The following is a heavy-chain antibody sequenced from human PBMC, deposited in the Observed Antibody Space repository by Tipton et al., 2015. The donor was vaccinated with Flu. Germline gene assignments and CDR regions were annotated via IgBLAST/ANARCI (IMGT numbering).Heavy chain of an antibody. Sequence: LRLSCAVSGDSIRNNYFWGWIRQPPGKGLEWIATIHRSGSTKYNPSLKSRVTISVDTSKNQFYLEMRSVTAADMAVYYCARRDFSNYVSDPKNWFDRWGQGTLVTVSS. CDR2: IHRSGST. D-gene: IGHD4-11*01. CDR1: GDSIRNNYF. J-gene: IGHJ5*02. V-gene: IGHV4-38-2*01. CDR3: ARRDFSNYVSDPKNWFDR.